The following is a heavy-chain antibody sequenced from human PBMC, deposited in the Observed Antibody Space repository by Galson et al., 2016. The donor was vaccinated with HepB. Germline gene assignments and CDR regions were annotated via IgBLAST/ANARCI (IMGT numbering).Heavy chain of an antibody. V-gene: IGHV3-23*01. CDR3: TKDQLIVIVPAAGNWFDP. Sequence: SLRLSCAASEFVLSPYSMNWVRQAPGKGLEWVSGIGGSGGGTHYADSVKGRFTISRDNSKNTLYLQLNSLRAEDTAIYYCTKDQLIVIVPAAGNWFDPWGQGTLVTVSS. D-gene: IGHD2-2*01. J-gene: IGHJ5*02. CDR2: IGGSGGGT. CDR1: EFVLSPYS.